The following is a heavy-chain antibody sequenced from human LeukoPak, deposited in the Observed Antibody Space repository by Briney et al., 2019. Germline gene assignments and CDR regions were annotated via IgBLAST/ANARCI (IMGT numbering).Heavy chain of an antibody. Sequence: SETLSLTCAVYGGSFSGYSWTWIRQPPGKGLEWIGEIDRSGSTNYNPAHKSRLTISVDTSKNQFSLKLSSVTAADTAVYYCARGSATGLAYWGQGTLVTVSS. CDR3: ARGSATGLAY. J-gene: IGHJ4*02. D-gene: IGHD1-1*01. CDR2: IDRSGST. V-gene: IGHV4-34*01. CDR1: GGSFSGYS.